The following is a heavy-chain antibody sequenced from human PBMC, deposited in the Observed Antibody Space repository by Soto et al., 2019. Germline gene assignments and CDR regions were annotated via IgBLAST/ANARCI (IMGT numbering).Heavy chain of an antibody. V-gene: IGHV3-11*01. CDR1: GFTFSDFY. J-gene: IGHJ4*02. Sequence: QVQLVESGGGLVKPGGSLRLSCAASGFTFSDFYMSWIRQAPGKGLEWISYISSGSTNIFYADSVKGRFTVSRDNAKNAVYLQMDSLRAQDTAVSYCARDRNAAGSDYWGRGTLVTVSS. CDR2: ISSGSTNI. CDR3: ARDRNAAGSDY. D-gene: IGHD1-1*01.